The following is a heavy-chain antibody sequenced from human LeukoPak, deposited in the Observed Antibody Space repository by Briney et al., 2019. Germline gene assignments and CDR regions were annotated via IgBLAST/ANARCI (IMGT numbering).Heavy chain of an antibody. J-gene: IGHJ5*02. CDR2: IRRDGST. D-gene: IGHD5-24*01. CDR1: RLSVSSNF. Sequence: PGGSLRLSCAASRLSVSSNFMSWVRQAPGKGLEWVAVIRRDGSTDYADSVKGRFTISRDNYRNTVHLQMISLRAEDTAMYYCARGCREGYISPFDPWGQGTLVTVSS. CDR3: ARGCREGYISPFDP. V-gene: IGHV3-66*01.